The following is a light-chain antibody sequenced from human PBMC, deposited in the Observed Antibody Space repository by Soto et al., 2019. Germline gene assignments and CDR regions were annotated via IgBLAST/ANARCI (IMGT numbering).Light chain of an antibody. CDR3: QRLNSYPVT. CDR1: QGIRSY. CDR2: AAS. V-gene: IGKV1-9*01. J-gene: IGKJ1*01. Sequence: DIQLTQSPSFLSASVGDRVTITCRASQGIRSYLAWYQQKPGKAPKLLIYAASTLQSGVPSRFSGSGSGTQTTLTIISLQPEDFATYYCQRLNSYPVTFGQGTKVEIK.